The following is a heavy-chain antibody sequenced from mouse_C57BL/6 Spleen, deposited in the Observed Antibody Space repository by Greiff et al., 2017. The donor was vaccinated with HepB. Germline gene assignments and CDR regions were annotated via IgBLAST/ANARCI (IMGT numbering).Heavy chain of an antibody. V-gene: IGHV6-3*01. Sequence: EVKLMESGGGLVQPGGSMKLSCVASGFTFSNYWMNWVRQSPEKGLEWVAQIRLKSDNYATHYAESVKGRFTISRDDSKSSVYLQMNNLRAEDTGIYYCTGPEAWFAYWGQGTLVTVSA. CDR1: GFTFSNYW. CDR2: IRLKSDNYAT. CDR3: TGPEAWFAY. J-gene: IGHJ3*01.